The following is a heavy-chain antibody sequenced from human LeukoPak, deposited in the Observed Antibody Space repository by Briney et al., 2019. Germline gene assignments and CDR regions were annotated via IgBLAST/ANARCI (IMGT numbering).Heavy chain of an antibody. CDR3: ARTGERGYSYGYFDY. CDR1: GYTLTSYG. Sequence: ASVKVSCKASGYTLTSYGISWVRQAPGQGLEWMGWISAYNGNTNYAQKLQGRVTMTTDTSTSTAYMELRSLRSDDTAVYYCARTGERGYSYGYFDYWGQGTLVTVSS. D-gene: IGHD5-18*01. V-gene: IGHV1-18*01. J-gene: IGHJ4*02. CDR2: ISAYNGNT.